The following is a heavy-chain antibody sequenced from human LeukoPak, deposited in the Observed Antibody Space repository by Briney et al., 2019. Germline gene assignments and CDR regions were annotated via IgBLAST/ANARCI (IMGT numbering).Heavy chain of an antibody. CDR2: IKQDGSEK. Sequence: QSGGSLRLSCAASGFTFSSYWMSWVRQAPGKGLEWVANIKQDGSEKYYVDSVKGRFTISRDNAKNSLYLQMNSLRAEDTAVYYCARDITYYDFWSGYYTDYYYMDVWGKGTTVTVFS. CDR1: GFTFSSYW. V-gene: IGHV3-7*01. J-gene: IGHJ6*03. D-gene: IGHD3-3*01. CDR3: ARDITYYDFWSGYYTDYYYMDV.